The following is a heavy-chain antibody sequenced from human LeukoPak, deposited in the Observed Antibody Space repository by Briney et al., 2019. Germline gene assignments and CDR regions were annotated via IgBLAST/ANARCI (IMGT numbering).Heavy chain of an antibody. J-gene: IGHJ4*02. D-gene: IGHD6-13*01. CDR1: GYTLTELS. V-gene: IGHV1-24*01. CDR3: ATDLLAAAGRRYFDY. Sequence: ASVKVSCKVSGYTLTELSMHWVRQAPGKGLEWMGGFDPEDGETIYAQKFQGRVTMTEDTSTDTAYMELSSLRSEDTAVYYCATDLLAAAGRRYFDYWGQGTLVTVSS. CDR2: FDPEDGET.